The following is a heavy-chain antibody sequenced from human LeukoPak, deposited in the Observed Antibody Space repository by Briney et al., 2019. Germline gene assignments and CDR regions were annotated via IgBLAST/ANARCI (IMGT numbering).Heavy chain of an antibody. Sequence: ASVKVSCKASGYTFTSYGISWVRQAPGQGLEWMGWISAYNGNTNYAQKLQGRVTMTTDTSTSTAYMELRSLRSDDTAVYYCARASVTLVRGVITPYYYYGMDVRGQGATVTVSS. CDR3: ARASVTLVRGVITPYYYYGMDV. D-gene: IGHD3-10*01. V-gene: IGHV1-18*01. CDR2: ISAYNGNT. J-gene: IGHJ6*02. CDR1: GYTFTSYG.